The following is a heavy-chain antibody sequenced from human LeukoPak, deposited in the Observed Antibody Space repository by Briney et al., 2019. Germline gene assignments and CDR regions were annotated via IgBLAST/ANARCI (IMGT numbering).Heavy chain of an antibody. V-gene: IGHV3-11*04. D-gene: IGHD6-19*01. J-gene: IGHJ4*02. CDR2: ISTTGTTI. CDR1: GFTFSDYY. CDR3: ARGQWLPNYYFDC. Sequence: GGSLRLSCAASGFTFSDYYMCWIRQAPGKGLEWISYISTTGTTIYYADSVEGRFTISRDNGKNSLYLQMNSLRAEDTAVYYCARGQWLPNYYFDCWGQGTLVTVSS.